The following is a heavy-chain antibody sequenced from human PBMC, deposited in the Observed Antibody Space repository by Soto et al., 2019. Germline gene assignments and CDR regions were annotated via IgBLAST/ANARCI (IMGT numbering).Heavy chain of an antibody. CDR3: ARGEAQFSFVFVVY. V-gene: IGHV3-30-3*01. CDR2: ISYDGSSK. Sequence: QVQLVESGGGVVQPGRSLRLSCAASGFTFSSYAMHWVRQAPGKGLEWVAVISYDGSSKYYADTVKGRFTISRDNSKNTLYLQMNSLSTDDTAVYYCARGEAQFSFVFVVYWGQGTLVTVSS. D-gene: IGHD3-16*01. CDR1: GFTFSSYA. J-gene: IGHJ4*02.